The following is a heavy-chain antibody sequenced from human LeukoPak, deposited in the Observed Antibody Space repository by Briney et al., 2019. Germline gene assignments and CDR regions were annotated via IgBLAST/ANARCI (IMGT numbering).Heavy chain of an antibody. V-gene: IGHV3-11*04. CDR3: VMTAGPPTDH. CDR2: ISAGGYPI. CDR1: GFTFNDYY. Sequence: PGGSLRLSCTGSGFTFNDYYMSWVRQAPGEGLEWLSFISAGGYPIYYADSVSGRFTISRDTAKNSLYLQMNSLRVEDTSVYYCVMTAGPPTDHWGQGALVTVPS. J-gene: IGHJ4*01.